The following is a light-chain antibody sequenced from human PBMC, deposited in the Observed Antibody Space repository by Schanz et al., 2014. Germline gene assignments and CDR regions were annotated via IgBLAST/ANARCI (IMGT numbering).Light chain of an antibody. CDR2: DVN. J-gene: IGLJ3*02. CDR1: SSDVGRYNR. Sequence: QSALTQPPSVSGSPGQSVTISCTGTSSDVGRYNRVSWYQQPPGKAPKLMIYDVNNRPSGVSNRFSGSKSGNTASLTISGLQAADEADYYCCSYTTSSTWVFGGGTKLTVL. CDR3: CSYTTSSTWV. V-gene: IGLV2-18*02.